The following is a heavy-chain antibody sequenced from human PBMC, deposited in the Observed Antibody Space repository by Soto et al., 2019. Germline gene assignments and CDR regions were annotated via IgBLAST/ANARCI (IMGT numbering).Heavy chain of an antibody. V-gene: IGHV3-21*01. CDR1: GFPFSSYS. D-gene: IGHD3-3*01. Sequence: GGSLRLSCAASGFPFSSYSMNWVRQAPGKGLEWVSSISSSSSYIYYADSVKGRFTISRDNAKNSLYLQMNSLRAEDTAVYYCARDPPDYDFWSGHFYNWFDPRGQGTLVTVSS. J-gene: IGHJ5*02. CDR2: ISSSSSYI. CDR3: ARDPPDYDFWSGHFYNWFDP.